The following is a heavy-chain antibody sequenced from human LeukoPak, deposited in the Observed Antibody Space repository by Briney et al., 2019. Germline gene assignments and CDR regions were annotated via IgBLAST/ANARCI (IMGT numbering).Heavy chain of an antibody. V-gene: IGHV3-43*02. D-gene: IGHD3-10*01. CDR1: GFTFEDYA. Sequence: GGSLRLSCAASGFTFEDYAMHWVRQASGKGLEWVSLIRGDGGSTYYADSVKGRFTISRDNSKNSLYLQMNSLRTEDTALYYCAKDILTLWFGELSDGMDVWGQGTTVTVSS. CDR3: AKDILTLWFGELSDGMDV. CDR2: IRGDGGST. J-gene: IGHJ6*02.